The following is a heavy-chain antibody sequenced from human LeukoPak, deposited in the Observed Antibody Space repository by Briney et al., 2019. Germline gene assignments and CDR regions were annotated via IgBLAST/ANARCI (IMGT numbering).Heavy chain of an antibody. J-gene: IGHJ4*01. V-gene: IGHV3-30*02. CDR1: GFTFSSYG. CDR3: ANSQQLVLDY. Sequence: GGSLRLSCAASGFTFSSYGMHWVRQAPGKGLEWVAFIRYDGSNKYYADSVKGRFTISRDNSKNTLCLQMNSLRAEDTAVYYCANSQQLVLDYWGHGTLVTVSS. D-gene: IGHD6-13*01. CDR2: IRYDGSNK.